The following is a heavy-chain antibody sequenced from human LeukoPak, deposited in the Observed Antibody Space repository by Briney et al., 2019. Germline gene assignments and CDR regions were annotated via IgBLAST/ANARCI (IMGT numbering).Heavy chain of an antibody. Sequence: ASVRVSCKTSGYSFTDYYIHWLRQAPGQGLEWMGWINTKSGRTSSARKFQGRVTMTRDPSITTVYMDMAWLTSDDTAIYFCARADFIDAGPYLIGPWGQGTLVTVSS. CDR2: INTKSGRT. CDR3: ARADFIDAGPYLIGP. J-gene: IGHJ5*02. D-gene: IGHD3-3*01. V-gene: IGHV1-2*02. CDR1: GYSFTDYY.